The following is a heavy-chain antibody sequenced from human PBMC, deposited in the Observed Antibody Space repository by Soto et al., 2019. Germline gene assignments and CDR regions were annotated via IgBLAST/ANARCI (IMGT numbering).Heavy chain of an antibody. V-gene: IGHV4-59*08. CDR3: ARFNYYGSQSWFDP. J-gene: IGHJ5*02. D-gene: IGHD3-10*01. CDR2: IYYSGST. CDR1: GGSINSYY. Sequence: PSETLSLTCTVSGGSINSYYWSWIRQPPGKGLEWIGYIYYSGSTNYIPSLKSRVTISVDTSKSQFSLQLSSVTAADTAVYYCARFNYYGSQSWFDPWGQGTLVTVSS.